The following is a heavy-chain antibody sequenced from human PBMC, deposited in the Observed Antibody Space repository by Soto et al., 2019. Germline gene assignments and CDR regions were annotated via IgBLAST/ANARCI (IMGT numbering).Heavy chain of an antibody. J-gene: IGHJ4*02. CDR3: ARSTAYCSGGSCYGY. CDR1: GGSISTYY. CDR2: IYYTGNT. Sequence: PSETLSLTCTVTGGSISTYYWSWIRQPPGKGLEWIGHIYYTGNTNYNPSLKSRVTISVDTSTNRFSLRLRSVSAADTAVYYCARSTAYCSGGSCYGYWGQGTLVTVSS. V-gene: IGHV4-59*13. D-gene: IGHD2-15*01.